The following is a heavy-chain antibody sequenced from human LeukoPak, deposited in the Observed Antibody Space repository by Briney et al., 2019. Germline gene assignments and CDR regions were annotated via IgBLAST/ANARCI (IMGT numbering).Heavy chain of an antibody. CDR2: IYYSGST. CDR3: ARSRYGSGSYSFDY. J-gene: IGHJ4*02. Sequence: PSETLSLTCTVSGGSISSYCWSWIRQPPGKGLEWIGYIYYSGSTNYNPFLKSRVTISVDTSKNQFSLKLSSVTAADTAVYYCARSRYGSGSYSFDYWGQGTLVTVSS. CDR1: GGSISSYC. V-gene: IGHV4-59*01. D-gene: IGHD3-10*01.